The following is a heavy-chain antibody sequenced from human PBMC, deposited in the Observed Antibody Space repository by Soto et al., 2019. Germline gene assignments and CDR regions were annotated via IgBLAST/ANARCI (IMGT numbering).Heavy chain of an antibody. Sequence: QVQLVQSGPEVKKPGASVKVSCKASGNTFASHGFSWVRQAPGQGLEWMGWISGFNGQTNYALKFQGRVTLTTDTSTSTGYMELRGLRSADTAVYFCARVDPRGVAVVRDYWGQGTLVTVSS. CDR2: ISGFNGQT. D-gene: IGHD2-15*01. J-gene: IGHJ4*02. CDR1: GNTFASHG. V-gene: IGHV1-18*01. CDR3: ARVDPRGVAVVRDY.